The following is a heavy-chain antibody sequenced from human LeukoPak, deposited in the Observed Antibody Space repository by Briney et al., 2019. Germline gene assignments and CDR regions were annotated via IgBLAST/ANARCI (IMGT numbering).Heavy chain of an antibody. V-gene: IGHV3-23*01. CDR3: ARDHMFDP. D-gene: IGHD2-21*01. CDR1: GFTFSTYA. Sequence: GGSLRLSCAASGFTFSTYAMSWVRQAPGKGLEWVSAISGSAGSTNYADSVKGRFTISRDNSKNTLYLQMNSLRAEDTAVYYCARDHMFDPWGQGTLVTVSS. J-gene: IGHJ5*02. CDR2: ISGSAGST.